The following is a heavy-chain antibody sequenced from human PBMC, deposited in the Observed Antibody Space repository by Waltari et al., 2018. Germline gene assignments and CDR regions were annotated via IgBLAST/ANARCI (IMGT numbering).Heavy chain of an antibody. D-gene: IGHD1-26*01. Sequence: QVQLQESGPGLVKPSQTLSLTCTVSGGPISSGSYYWSWIRQPAGKGLEWIGHIYTSGSTSYNPSLKRRLTISLDTSKNRFSLKLSSVTAADTAVYFCARAKVGGISFWGQGTLVTVSS. CDR1: GGPISSGSYY. CDR2: IYTSGST. CDR3: ARAKVGGISF. V-gene: IGHV4-61*02. J-gene: IGHJ4*02.